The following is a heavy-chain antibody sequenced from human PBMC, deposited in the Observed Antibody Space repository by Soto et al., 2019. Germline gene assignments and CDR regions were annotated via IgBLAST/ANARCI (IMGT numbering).Heavy chain of an antibody. V-gene: IGHV3-48*02. CDR1: GFTFSSYS. D-gene: IGHD2-2*01. CDR2: ISSSSSTI. J-gene: IGHJ5*02. Sequence: EVQLVESGGGLVQPRGSLRLSCAASGFTFSSYSMNWVRQAPGKGLEWVSYISSSSSTIYYADSVKGRFTISRDNAKNSLYLQMNSLRDEDTAVYYCARDFPMGCSSTSCYVAWFDPWGQGTLVTVSS. CDR3: ARDFPMGCSSTSCYVAWFDP.